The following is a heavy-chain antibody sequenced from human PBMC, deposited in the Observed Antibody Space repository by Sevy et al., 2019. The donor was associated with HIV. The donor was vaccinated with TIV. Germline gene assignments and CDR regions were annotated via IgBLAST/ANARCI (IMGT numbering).Heavy chain of an antibody. J-gene: IGHJ4*02. V-gene: IGHV4-59*08. D-gene: IGHD2-2*02. CDR1: GDSINTYY. Sequence: SETLSLTCTVSGDSINTYYWSWIRQPPGKGLEWIGYVSHSGNTNYNPSLKSRFSMSVDTSTNQFSPKVKSVTAADTAVYYCARLRWDLVVVPGATPGCYFDSWGQGTLVTVSS. CDR2: VSHSGNT. CDR3: ARLRWDLVVVPGATPGCYFDS.